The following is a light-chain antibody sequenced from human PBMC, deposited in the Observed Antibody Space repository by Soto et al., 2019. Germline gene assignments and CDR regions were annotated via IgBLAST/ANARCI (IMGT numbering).Light chain of an antibody. V-gene: IGLV4-69*01. CDR1: SGHSNYA. J-gene: IGLJ2*01. CDR3: QTWGTGIVI. Sequence: QSVLTQSPSASASLGASVKLTCTLSSGHSNYAIAWHQQQPEKGPRYLMKLNRDGSHSKGXGIXXRFSGSSSGAERYLTXXXXXXXXXAXYYCQTWGTGIVIFGGGTQLTVL. CDR2: LNRDGSH.